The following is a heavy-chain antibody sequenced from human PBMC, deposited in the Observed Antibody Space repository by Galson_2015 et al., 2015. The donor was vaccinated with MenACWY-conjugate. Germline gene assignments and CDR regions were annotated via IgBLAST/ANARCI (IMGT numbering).Heavy chain of an antibody. CDR2: ISGSGGST. Sequence: SLRLSCATSGFTFSSYAMSWVRQAPGKGLEWVSAISGSGGSTYYADSVKGRFTISRDNSKNTLYLQMNSLRAEDTAVYYCAKGRVKGLSWYFDLWGRGTLVTVSS. V-gene: IGHV3-23*01. CDR3: AKGRVKGLSWYFDL. J-gene: IGHJ2*01. CDR1: GFTFSSYA. D-gene: IGHD2/OR15-2a*01.